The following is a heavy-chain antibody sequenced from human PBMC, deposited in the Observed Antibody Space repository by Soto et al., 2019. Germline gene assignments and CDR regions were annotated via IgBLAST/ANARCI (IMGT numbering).Heavy chain of an antibody. CDR2: SRDKVRSHRT. V-gene: IGHV3-72*01. CDR3: ARYLVVGYTYYGMDV. D-gene: IGHD2-15*01. Sequence: EVQLVESGGGLVQPGGSLRLSCAASGFTCSDHYMDWVRQAPGKGLEWVGRSRDKVRSHRTEFAASMKGRFTISRDDSKNSVYLEMNSLKTEDTAVYYCARYLVVGYTYYGMDVRGQGTTVTVSS. J-gene: IGHJ6*02. CDR1: GFTCSDHY.